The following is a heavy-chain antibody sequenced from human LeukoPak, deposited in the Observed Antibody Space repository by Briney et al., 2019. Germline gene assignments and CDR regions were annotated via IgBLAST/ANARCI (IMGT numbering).Heavy chain of an antibody. CDR2: INHSGSI. CDR3: ARGVAARPLGY. J-gene: IGHJ4*02. D-gene: IGHD6-6*01. V-gene: IGHV4-34*01. Sequence: PSETLSLTCAVYGGSFSGYYWSWIRQPPGKGLEWIGEINHSGSINYNPSLKSRVTISVDTSKNQFSLKLSSVTAADTAVYYCARGVAARPLGYWGQGTLVTVSS. CDR1: GGSFSGYY.